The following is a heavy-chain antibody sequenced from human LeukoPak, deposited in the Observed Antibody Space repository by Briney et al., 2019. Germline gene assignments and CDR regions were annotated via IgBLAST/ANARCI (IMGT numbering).Heavy chain of an antibody. CDR1: GYTFTSYD. J-gene: IGHJ6*03. V-gene: IGHV1-8*01. Sequence: ASVKVSCKASGYTFTSYDINWVRQATGQGLEWMGWMNPNSGNTGYAQKFQGRVTMTRNTSISTAYMELSSLRSEDAAVYYCARGPNICSSTSCRYYYYYMDVWGKGTTVTISS. CDR3: ARGPNICSSTSCRYYYYYMDV. D-gene: IGHD2-2*01. CDR2: MNPNSGNT.